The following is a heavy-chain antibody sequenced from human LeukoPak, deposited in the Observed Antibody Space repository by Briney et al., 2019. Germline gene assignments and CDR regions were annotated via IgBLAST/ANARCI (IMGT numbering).Heavy chain of an antibody. CDR2: VHSDGSSA. CDR1: GFTFSSYW. D-gene: IGHD4-17*01. CDR3: ARGDDDYGDVFDY. V-gene: IGHV3-74*01. Sequence: QSGGSLRLSCVASGFTFSSYWKHWVRQAPGQGLVWVSRVHSDGSSARYADSVKGRFTISRDNAKNTLYLQMNSLRAEDTAVYYCARGDDDYGDVFDYWGQGTLVTVSS. J-gene: IGHJ4*02.